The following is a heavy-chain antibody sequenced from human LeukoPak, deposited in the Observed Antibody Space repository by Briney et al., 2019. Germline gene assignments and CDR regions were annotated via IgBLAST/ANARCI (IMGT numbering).Heavy chain of an antibody. CDR2: ISSSGSTI. D-gene: IGHD1-26*01. CDR1: GFTFSDYY. Sequence: PGGSLRLSCAASGFTFSDYYMSWIRQAPGKGLEWVSYISSSGSTIYYADSVKGRFTISRDNAKNSLYLQMNSLRAEDTAVYYCAREMPQTWELLDYYYYGMDVWGQGTTVTVSS. J-gene: IGHJ6*02. V-gene: IGHV3-11*01. CDR3: AREMPQTWELLDYYYYGMDV.